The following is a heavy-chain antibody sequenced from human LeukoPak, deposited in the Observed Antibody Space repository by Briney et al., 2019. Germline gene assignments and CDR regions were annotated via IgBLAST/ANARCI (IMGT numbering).Heavy chain of an antibody. J-gene: IGHJ4*02. V-gene: IGHV4-34*01. CDR2: INHTGST. CDR3: ARLQSARYCSGGSRPGTPVYIDY. Sequence: SETLSLTCAVYGGSFSGYYWTWIRQPPGKGLEWIGEINHTGSTNNNPSLKSRVTISLDTSKKQFYLKLSSVTAADTAVYYCARLQSARYCSGGSRPGTPVYIDYWGRGTLVTVSS. CDR1: GGSFSGYY. D-gene: IGHD2-15*01.